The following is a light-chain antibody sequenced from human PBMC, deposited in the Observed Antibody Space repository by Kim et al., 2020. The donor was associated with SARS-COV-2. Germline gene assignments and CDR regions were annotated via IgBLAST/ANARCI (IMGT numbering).Light chain of an antibody. CDR1: QDITNH. V-gene: IGKV1-33*01. Sequence: SASVGDRATITCQASQDITNHLNWYQQMPGKAPKLRIHDSSNLETGVPSRFSGSGSGTHFTFTISSLQPEDVATYYCQQHDDLPTFGPGTKVDIK. CDR2: DSS. J-gene: IGKJ3*01. CDR3: QQHDDLPT.